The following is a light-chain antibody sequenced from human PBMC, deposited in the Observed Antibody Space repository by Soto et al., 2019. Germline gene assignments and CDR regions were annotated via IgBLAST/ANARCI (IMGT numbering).Light chain of an antibody. CDR1: SSDAGGYNY. CDR2: DIY. CDR3: SSYAGSNNLGV. J-gene: IGLJ2*01. V-gene: IGLV2-8*01. Sequence: QSALTQPPSAPGSPGQSVTISCTGTSSDAGGYNYVSWYQQHPGKAPKLMIYDIYKRPSGVPDRFSGSKSGNTASLTVSGLQTEDEADYYCSSYAGSNNLGVFGGGTKLTVL.